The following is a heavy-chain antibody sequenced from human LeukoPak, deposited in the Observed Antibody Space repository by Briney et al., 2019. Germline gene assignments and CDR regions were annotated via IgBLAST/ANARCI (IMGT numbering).Heavy chain of an antibody. CDR3: ASSRRPEPAGY. J-gene: IGHJ4*02. CDR2: IYHSGST. CDR1: GYSISSGYY. Sequence: SETLSLTCAVSGYSISSGYYWGWIRQPPGKGLEWIGSIYHSGSTYYNPSLKSRVTISVDTSKNQFSLKLSSVTAADTAVYYCASSRRPEPAGYWGRGTLVTVSS. V-gene: IGHV4-38-2*01. D-gene: IGHD2-2*01.